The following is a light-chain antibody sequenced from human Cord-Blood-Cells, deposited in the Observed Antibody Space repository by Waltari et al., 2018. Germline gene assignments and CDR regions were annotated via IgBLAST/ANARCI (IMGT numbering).Light chain of an antibody. V-gene: IGLV2-14*03. J-gene: IGLJ3*02. Sequence: QSALTQPASVSGSPGLSITISCTGTSIDVGGYNYVSWYQQHPGKAPKLMIYDVSNRPSGVSNRFSGSKSGNTASLTISGLQAEDEADYYCSSYTSSSTWVVGGGTKLTVL. CDR1: SIDVGGYNY. CDR3: SSYTSSSTWV. CDR2: DVS.